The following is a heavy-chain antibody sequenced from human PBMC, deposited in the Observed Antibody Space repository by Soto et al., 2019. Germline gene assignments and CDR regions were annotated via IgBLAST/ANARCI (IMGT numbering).Heavy chain of an antibody. CDR3: ANPPFMVVVPAAPDY. J-gene: IGHJ4*02. CDR1: GFTFSSYA. CDR2: ISGSGGST. V-gene: IGHV3-23*01. D-gene: IGHD2-2*01. Sequence: EVQLLESGGGLVQPGGSLRLSCAASGFTFSSYAMSWVRQAPGKGLEWVSAISGSGGSTYYADSVKGRFTISRDNSKNTLHLQMSSLRAEDTAVYYCANPPFMVVVPAAPDYWGQGTLVTVSS.